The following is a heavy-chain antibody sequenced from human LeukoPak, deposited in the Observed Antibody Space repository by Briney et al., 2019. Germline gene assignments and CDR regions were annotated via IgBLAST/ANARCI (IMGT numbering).Heavy chain of an antibody. CDR3: AKGDTYYDLLTCFDF. V-gene: IGHV3-23*01. CDR1: GFIFSNYG. CDR2: ISTSGSAT. Sequence: GGSLRLSCAASGFIFSNYGMNWVRQAPGKGLEWVAAISTSGSATSYADSVKGRFTISRDNSKNTLYLQMNSLRDEDTAVYYCAKGDTYYDLLTCFDFWGPGTLVTVSS. D-gene: IGHD3-9*01. J-gene: IGHJ4*02.